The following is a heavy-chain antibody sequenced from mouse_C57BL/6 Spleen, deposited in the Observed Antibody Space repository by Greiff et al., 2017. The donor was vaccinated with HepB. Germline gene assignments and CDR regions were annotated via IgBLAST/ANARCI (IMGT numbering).Heavy chain of an antibody. CDR2: IYPSDSET. CDR3: ARWGDWYFDV. J-gene: IGHJ1*03. V-gene: IGHV1-61*01. CDR1: GYTFTSYW. Sequence: QVQLQQPGAELVRPGSSVKLSCKASGYTFTSYWMDWVKQRPGQGLEWIGNIYPSDSETHYNQKFKDKATLTVDKSSSTAYMQLSSLTSEDSAVYDCARWGDWYFDVWGTGTTVTVSS.